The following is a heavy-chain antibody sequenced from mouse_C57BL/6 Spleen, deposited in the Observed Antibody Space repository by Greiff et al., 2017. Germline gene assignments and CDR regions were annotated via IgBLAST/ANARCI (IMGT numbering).Heavy chain of an antibody. J-gene: IGHJ2*01. CDR3: ARGVVATRDFDY. Sequence: VQLQQSGAELVRPGTSVKVSCKASGYAFTNYLIEWVKQRPGQGLEWIGVINPGSGGTNYNEKFKGKATLTADKSSSTAYMQLSSLTSEDSAVYFCARGVVATRDFDYWGQGTTLTVSS. CDR2: INPGSGGT. V-gene: IGHV1-54*01. D-gene: IGHD1-1*01. CDR1: GYAFTNYL.